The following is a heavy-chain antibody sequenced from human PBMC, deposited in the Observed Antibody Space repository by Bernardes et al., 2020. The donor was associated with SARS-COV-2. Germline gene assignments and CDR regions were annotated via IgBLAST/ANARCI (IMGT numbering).Heavy chain of an antibody. Sequence: SETLSLTCIVSGGSISSHTDCWGWIRQPPGKGLEWIGSLCYSGTTSNNPSLTSRVTISVDTAKNQLSLKLSSVTAADTAVYYCARHNFPQAGGGTFDIWGQGTMVTVSS. D-gene: IGHD3-10*01. CDR2: LCYSGTT. V-gene: IGHV4-39*01. J-gene: IGHJ3*02. CDR1: GGSISSHTDC. CDR3: ARHNFPQAGGGTFDI.